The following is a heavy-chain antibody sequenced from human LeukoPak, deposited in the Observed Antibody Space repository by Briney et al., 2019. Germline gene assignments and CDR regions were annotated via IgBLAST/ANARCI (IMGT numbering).Heavy chain of an antibody. CDR2: FSGSGGDT. CDR3: ARGIEVGSGYMDV. D-gene: IGHD3-22*01. V-gene: IGHV3-23*01. Sequence: GGSLRLSCAASGFTFSSYAMSWVRQAPGKGLEWVSAFSGSGGDTYYADSVKGRFTISRDNSKNTLYLQMNSLRAEDTAVYYCARGIEVGSGYMDVWGKGTTVTISS. J-gene: IGHJ6*03. CDR1: GFTFSSYA.